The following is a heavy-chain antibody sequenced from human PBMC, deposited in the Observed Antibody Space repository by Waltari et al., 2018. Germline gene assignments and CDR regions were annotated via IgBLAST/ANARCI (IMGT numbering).Heavy chain of an antibody. CDR2: SRYDSSRV. D-gene: IGHD1-1*01. CDR3: ARGGQTSNWNDEEGFGP. Sequence: QGQLVESGGGVFQPGGSLTLSCEASGFQFGDYSMHWVRQAPGKGREWLAFSRYDSSRVYNADSIAGRFSISRDDAQRTVQLRSVTAADTAVYYCARGGQTSNWNDEEGFGPWGQGTLVTVSS. J-gene: IGHJ5*02. V-gene: IGHV3-30*02. CDR1: GFQFGDYS.